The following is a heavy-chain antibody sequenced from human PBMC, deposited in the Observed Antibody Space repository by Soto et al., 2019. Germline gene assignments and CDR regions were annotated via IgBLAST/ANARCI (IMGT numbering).Heavy chain of an antibody. CDR2: IVPIFGTA. CDR3: ARVSRVSGVTIFGNMDV. D-gene: IGHD3-3*01. Sequence: QVQWLRSGPGVRKLGSWVKSSGRVSGGTFSSFVFGWLGKALEQGLGGWGGIVPIFGTANSAQKFQGRVTITADKSTSTAYMELSSLRSEDTAVYYCARVSRVSGVTIFGNMDVWGQGTTVTVSS. CDR1: GGTFSSFV. V-gene: IGHV1-69*06. J-gene: IGHJ6*02.